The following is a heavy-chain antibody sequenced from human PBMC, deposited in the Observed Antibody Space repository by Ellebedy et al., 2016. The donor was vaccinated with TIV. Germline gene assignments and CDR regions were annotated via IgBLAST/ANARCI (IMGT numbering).Heavy chain of an antibody. D-gene: IGHD3-10*01. CDR1: GFTFSNFN. CDR3: TGFLAVRGG. Sequence: GESLKISCEASGFTFSNFNMHWVRQAPGKGLEWVAFISNDGTNNYYADSVRGRFTISRDNSKKTLYLQMNSLRVEEPAVYYCTGFLAVRGGWGQGTLVTVSS. CDR2: ISNDGTNN. J-gene: IGHJ4*02. V-gene: IGHV3-30-3*01.